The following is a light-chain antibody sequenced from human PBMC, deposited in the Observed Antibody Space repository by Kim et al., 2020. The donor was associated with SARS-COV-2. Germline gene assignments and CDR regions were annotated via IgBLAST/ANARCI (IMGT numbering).Light chain of an antibody. CDR3: QQTNDFPLT. J-gene: IGKJ4*01. V-gene: IGKV1-12*01. CDR2: AAS. CDR1: QVISPW. Sequence: SASVGDSVTITCRASQVISPWLAWYQQKPGKAPKLLIYAASTLHSGVPSRFSGTGSGTDFTLTISALQPEDFATYFCQQTNDFPLTFGGGTKLEI.